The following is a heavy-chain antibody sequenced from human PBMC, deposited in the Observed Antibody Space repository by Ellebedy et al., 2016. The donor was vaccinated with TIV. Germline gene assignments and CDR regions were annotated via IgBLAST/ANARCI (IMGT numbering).Heavy chain of an antibody. D-gene: IGHD3-9*01. Sequence: PGGSLRLSCAASGFTFSSYAMSWVRQAPGKGLEWVSAIRGSGGSTYCADSVKGRFTISRDNSKNTLYLQMNSLRAEDTAVYYCAKAPVWGRYFDWLLLDYWGQGTLVTVSS. CDR1: GFTFSSYA. CDR2: IRGSGGST. J-gene: IGHJ4*02. CDR3: AKAPVWGRYFDWLLLDY. V-gene: IGHV3-23*01.